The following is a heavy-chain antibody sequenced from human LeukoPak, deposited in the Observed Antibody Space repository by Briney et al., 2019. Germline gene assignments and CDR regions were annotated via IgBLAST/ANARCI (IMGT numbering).Heavy chain of an antibody. J-gene: IGHJ4*02. V-gene: IGHV3-74*03. D-gene: IGHD3-22*01. CDR1: GFRFNSDW. CDR2: INTDGSSI. CDR3: GRSGYMYDSGD. Sequence: PGGSLRLSCAASGFRFNSDWMHWVRQAPGKGLVWVSRINTDGSSITYVDSVKGRFTISRDNAQNTLYLQMNNLRADDTAVYYCGRSGYMYDSGDWGQGTLVTVSS.